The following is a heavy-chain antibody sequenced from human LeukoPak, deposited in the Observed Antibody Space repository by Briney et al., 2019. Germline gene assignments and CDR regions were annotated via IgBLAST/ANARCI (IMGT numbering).Heavy chain of an antibody. CDR3: ARGDEYTYGYFDY. D-gene: IGHD5-18*01. Sequence: GGSLRLSCAASGFTFSTYWMHWVRQAPGKGLVWASLINRGGSSTSYADSVKGRFTISRDNAKNTVYMQMNSLRAEDTAVYYCARGDEYTYGYFDYWGQGTLVTVSS. V-gene: IGHV3-74*01. CDR2: INRGGSST. J-gene: IGHJ4*02. CDR1: GFTFSTYW.